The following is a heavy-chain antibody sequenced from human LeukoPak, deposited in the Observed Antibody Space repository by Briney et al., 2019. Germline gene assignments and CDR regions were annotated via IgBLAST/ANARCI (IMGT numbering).Heavy chain of an antibody. J-gene: IGHJ4*02. CDR2: INPSGGST. Sequence: GASVKDSCKASGYTFTNYYMHWVRQAPGQGLEWMGIINPSGGSTSYAQKFQGRVTMTRDTSTSTVYMELSSLTSEDTAVYYCAGGQSGSGNYSPFDYWGQGTLVTVSS. V-gene: IGHV1-46*01. CDR1: GYTFTNYY. D-gene: IGHD3-10*01. CDR3: AGGQSGSGNYSPFDY.